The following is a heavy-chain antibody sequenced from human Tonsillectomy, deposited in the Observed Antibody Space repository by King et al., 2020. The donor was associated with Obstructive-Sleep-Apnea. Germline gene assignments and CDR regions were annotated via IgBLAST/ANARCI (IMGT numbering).Heavy chain of an antibody. D-gene: IGHD6-19*01. V-gene: IGHV3-72*01. CDR3: ARVGVAGPLNR. J-gene: IGHJ4*01. CDR2: TRNKANSYTT. CDR1: GFTFSDHY. Sequence: VQLVESGGGLVQPGGSLRLSCAASGFTFSDHYMDWVRQAPGKGLEWVGRTRNKANSYTTEYAASVKGRFTISRDDSKNSLYLQMNSLKTEDTAVYYCARVGVAGPLNRWGHGTLVTVSS.